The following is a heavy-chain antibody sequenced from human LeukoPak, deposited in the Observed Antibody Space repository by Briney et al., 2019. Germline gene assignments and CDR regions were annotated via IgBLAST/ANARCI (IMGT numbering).Heavy chain of an antibody. J-gene: IGHJ4*02. CDR1: GFTFSGYS. CDR3: ARDHSITTLYFDY. D-gene: IGHD3-22*01. V-gene: IGHV3-48*02. Sequence: PGGSLRLTCAASGFTFSGYSMNWVRQAPGKGLEWVSFISSTSRTTYYADSVKGRFTTSRDNGKNSLYLQMNSLTDEDTAVYYCARDHSITTLYFDYGGQGTLVTVSS. CDR2: ISSTSRTT.